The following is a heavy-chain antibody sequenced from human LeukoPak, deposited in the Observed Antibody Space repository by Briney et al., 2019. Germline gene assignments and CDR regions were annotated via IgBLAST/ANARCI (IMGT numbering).Heavy chain of an antibody. D-gene: IGHD2-2*01. CDR1: GFTFSRYW. V-gene: IGHV3-7*01. CDR3: ARVVQGVGGDYFDY. CDR2: IKQDASEK. J-gene: IGHJ4*02. Sequence: PGGSLRLSCAASGFTFSRYWMSWVRQAPGKGLEWVANIKQDASEKYYVDSVKGRFTISRDNAKNSLYLQMNSLRAEDTAVYYCARVVQGVGGDYFDYWGQGTLVTVSS.